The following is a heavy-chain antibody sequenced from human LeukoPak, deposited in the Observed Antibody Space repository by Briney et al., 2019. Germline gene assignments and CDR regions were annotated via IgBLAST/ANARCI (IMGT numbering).Heavy chain of an antibody. Sequence: GGSLRLSRTASGFTFYDYAMHWVRHAPGKGLEWVSGISWNSGSIDYAGSVRGRFTISRDNANNSLFLHMSSLSAEDTALYYCAKGTGKYWTYFDNWGQGTLVTVSS. V-gene: IGHV3-9*01. CDR3: AKGTGKYWTYFDN. CDR2: ISWNSGSI. D-gene: IGHD1-1*01. J-gene: IGHJ4*02. CDR1: GFTFYDYA.